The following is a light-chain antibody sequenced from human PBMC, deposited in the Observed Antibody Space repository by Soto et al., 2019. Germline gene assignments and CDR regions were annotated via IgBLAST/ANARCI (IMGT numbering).Light chain of an antibody. CDR3: QSYDNSLTAMI. V-gene: IGLV1-40*01. CDR1: SSNIGAGYD. J-gene: IGLJ2*01. Sequence: QAVVTQPPSVSGAPGQRVTISCTGNSSNIGAGYDVHWYQHLPGTAPKLLIYGNTNRPSGVPDRFSGSKSGTSASLATTGLQAEDEADYYCQSYDNSLTAMIFGGGTKLTVL. CDR2: GNT.